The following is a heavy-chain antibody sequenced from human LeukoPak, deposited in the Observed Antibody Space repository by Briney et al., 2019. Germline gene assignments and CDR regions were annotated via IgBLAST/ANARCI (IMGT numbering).Heavy chain of an antibody. CDR1: GGSISSYY. J-gene: IGHJ4*02. CDR2: IYYSGST. Sequence: SEPLSLTCTVSGGSISSYYWSWIRQPPGKGLEWIGYIYYSGSTNYNPSLKSRVTISVDTSKNQFSLKLSSVTAADTAVYYCARLNSLTAVDTAMAILDYWGQGTLVTVSS. CDR3: ARLNSLTAVDTAMAILDY. V-gene: IGHV4-59*08. D-gene: IGHD5-18*01.